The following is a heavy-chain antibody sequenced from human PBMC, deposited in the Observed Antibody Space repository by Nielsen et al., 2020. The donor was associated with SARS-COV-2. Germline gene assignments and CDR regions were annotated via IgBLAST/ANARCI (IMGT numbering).Heavy chain of an antibody. CDR1: GFTFDDYG. Sequence: GESLKISCAASGFTFDDYGMSWVRQAPGRGLEWVSGINWNGGSTGYADSVKGRFTISRDNAKNSLYLQMNSLRAEDTALYHCAGPLEFDYWGQGTLVTVSS. V-gene: IGHV3-20*01. CDR3: AGPLEFDY. J-gene: IGHJ4*02. CDR2: INWNGGST. D-gene: IGHD5-24*01.